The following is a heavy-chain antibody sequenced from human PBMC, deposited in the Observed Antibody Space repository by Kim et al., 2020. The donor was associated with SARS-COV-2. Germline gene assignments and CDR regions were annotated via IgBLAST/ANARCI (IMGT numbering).Heavy chain of an antibody. CDR1: GFTFSSYA. D-gene: IGHD4-17*01. Sequence: GGSLRLSCAASGFTFSSYAISWVRQAPGKGLEWVSAISGSGGSTYYADSVKGRFTISRDNSKNTLYLQMNSLRAEDTAVYYCANGVYGDYYFDYWGQGTLVTVSS. J-gene: IGHJ4*02. CDR2: ISGSGGST. V-gene: IGHV3-23*01. CDR3: ANGVYGDYYFDY.